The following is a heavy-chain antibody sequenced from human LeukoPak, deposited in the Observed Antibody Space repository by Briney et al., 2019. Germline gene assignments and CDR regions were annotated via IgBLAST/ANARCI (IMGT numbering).Heavy chain of an antibody. D-gene: IGHD3-10*01. CDR3: AYMRGLYYGIDY. Sequence: GGSLRLYCVASGFPFSSYWMTWVRQAPGQGLEWVANIKQDGSKKSYVDSVKGRFTISRDNAKNSLYLQMNSLRAEDTAIYYCAYMRGLYYGIDYWGQGTLVTVSS. CDR2: IKQDGSKK. CDR1: GFPFSSYW. J-gene: IGHJ4*02. V-gene: IGHV3-7*01.